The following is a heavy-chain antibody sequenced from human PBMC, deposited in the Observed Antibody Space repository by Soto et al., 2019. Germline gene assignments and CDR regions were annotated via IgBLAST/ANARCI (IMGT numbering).Heavy chain of an antibody. CDR1: GGSISSSSYY. V-gene: IGHV4-39*01. CDR2: IYYSGST. Sequence: SETLSLTCTVSGGSISSSSYYWGWIRQPPGKGLEWIGSIYYSGSTYYNPSLKSRVTISVDTSKNQFSLKLSSVTAADTAVYYCARHGEYDFWSGYIDYYYGMDVWGQGTTVTVSS. J-gene: IGHJ6*02. D-gene: IGHD3-3*01. CDR3: ARHGEYDFWSGYIDYYYGMDV.